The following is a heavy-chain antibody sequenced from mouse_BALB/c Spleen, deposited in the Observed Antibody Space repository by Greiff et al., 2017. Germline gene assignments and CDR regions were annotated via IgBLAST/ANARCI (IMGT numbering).Heavy chain of an antibody. CDR3: ARARPLTNFDY. J-gene: IGHJ2*01. Sequence: EVKLMESGPGLVKPSQSLSLTCTVTGYSITSDYAWNWIRQFPGNKLEWMGYISYSGSTSYNPSLKSRISITRDTSKNQFFLQLNSVTTEDTATYYCARARPLTNFDYWGQGTTLTVSS. V-gene: IGHV3-2*02. D-gene: IGHD1-1*01. CDR2: ISYSGST. CDR1: GYSITSDYA.